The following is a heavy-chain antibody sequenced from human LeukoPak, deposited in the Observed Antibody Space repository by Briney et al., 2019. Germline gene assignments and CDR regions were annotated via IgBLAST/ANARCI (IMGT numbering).Heavy chain of an antibody. J-gene: IGHJ6*02. CDR3: ARSSYGSGTLYNGMDV. V-gene: IGHV4-39*01. CDR2: VFYSGNT. Sequence: SETLSLTCTVSSGSISRTSHYWGWIRQPPGKGLEWIGSVFYSGNTYYNPSLKSRVTISVDTSKNQFSLKLSFVTAADTAVYYCARSSYGSGTLYNGMDVWGQGTTVTVSS. D-gene: IGHD3-10*01. CDR1: SGSISRTSHY.